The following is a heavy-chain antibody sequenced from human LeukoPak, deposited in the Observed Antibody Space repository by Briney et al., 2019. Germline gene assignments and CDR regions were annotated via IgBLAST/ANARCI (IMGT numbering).Heavy chain of an antibody. D-gene: IGHD2-15*01. V-gene: IGHV4-4*07. CDR1: GGSISNYY. CDR2: IYASGTI. CDR3: ARDNRYCSGGTCYSGQDY. J-gene: IGHJ4*02. Sequence: PSETLSLTCTVSGGSISNYYWNWIRQPAGKGLEWIGRIYASGTINYNPSLKSRVTMSLDTSKSQSSLILSSVTAADTAVYYCARDNRYCSGGTCYSGQDYWGQGTLVTVSS.